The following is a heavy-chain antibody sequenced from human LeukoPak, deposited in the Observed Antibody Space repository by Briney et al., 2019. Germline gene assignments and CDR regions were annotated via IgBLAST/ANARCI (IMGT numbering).Heavy chain of an antibody. CDR2: ISTYNGDT. CDR1: GYTFTSYG. CDR3: VRDAMTSDWSFFYYMDV. V-gene: IGHV1-18*01. Sequence: GASVKVSCKASGYTFTSYGINWVRRAPGQGLDWMGWISTYNGDTNYAQKFQGRVTMTIDTSTNTTYMEVRSLRSDDTAVYYCVRDAMTSDWSFFYYMDVWGIGTTVTISS. D-gene: IGHD6-19*01. J-gene: IGHJ6*03.